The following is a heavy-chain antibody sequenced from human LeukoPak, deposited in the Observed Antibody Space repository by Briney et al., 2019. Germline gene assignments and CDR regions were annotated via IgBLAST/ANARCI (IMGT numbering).Heavy chain of an antibody. J-gene: IGHJ6*03. V-gene: IGHV4-4*07. CDR2: IYASGST. CDR1: GGSISSYY. D-gene: IGHD6-19*01. CDR3: ARAGSGGWNYYYYYMDV. Sequence: SSETLSLTCTVSGGSISSYYWNWIRQPAGKGLEWIGRIYASGSTYYNPSLKSRVTISVDTSKNQFSLKLSSVTAADTAVYYCARAGSGGWNYYYYYMDVWGKGTTVTVSS.